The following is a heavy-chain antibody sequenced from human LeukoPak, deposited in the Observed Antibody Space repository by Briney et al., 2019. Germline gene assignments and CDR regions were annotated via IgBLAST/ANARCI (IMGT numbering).Heavy chain of an antibody. Sequence: KPGESLKISCKGSVYSFTSYWIGWVRQMPGKGLEWMGIIYPGDADTRYSPSFQGQVTISADKSISTAYLQWSSLKASDTAMYYCARRGDRYSNYLFDYCGQGTLVTVSS. D-gene: IGHD4-11*01. V-gene: IGHV5-51*03. J-gene: IGHJ4*02. CDR3: ARRGDRYSNYLFDY. CDR2: IYPGDADT. CDR1: VYSFTSYW.